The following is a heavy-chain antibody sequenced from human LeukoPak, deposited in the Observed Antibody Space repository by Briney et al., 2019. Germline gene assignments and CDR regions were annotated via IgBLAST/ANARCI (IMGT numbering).Heavy chain of an antibody. J-gene: IGHJ4*02. D-gene: IGHD3-22*01. V-gene: IGHV3-23*01. CDR2: ISGSGGST. Sequence: GGSLRLSCAASGFTFSSYAMSWVRQAPGKGLEWVSAISGSGGSTYYADSVKGRFTISRDNSKNTLYLQMNSLRAEDTAVYYCAKDPGGPTYYYDSSGYVYWGQGTLVTVPS. CDR1: GFTFSSYA. CDR3: AKDPGGPTYYYDSSGYVY.